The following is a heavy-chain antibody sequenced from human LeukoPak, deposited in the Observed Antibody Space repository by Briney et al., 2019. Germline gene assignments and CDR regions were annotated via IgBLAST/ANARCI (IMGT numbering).Heavy chain of an antibody. CDR3: ARVVEQQLVFPRYYYYYYMDV. V-gene: IGHV3-7*01. Sequence: PGGSLRLSCAASGFTFSSYWMSWVRQAPGKGLEWVANIKQDGSEKYYVDSVKGRFTTSRDNAKNSLYLQMNSLRAGDTAVYYCARVVEQQLVFPRYYYYYYMDVWGKGTTVTVPS. CDR2: IKQDGSEK. CDR1: GFTFSSYW. D-gene: IGHD6-13*01. J-gene: IGHJ6*03.